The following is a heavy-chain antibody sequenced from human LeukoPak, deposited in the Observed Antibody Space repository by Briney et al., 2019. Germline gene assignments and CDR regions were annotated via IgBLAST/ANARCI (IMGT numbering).Heavy chain of an antibody. CDR2: ISAYNGNT. V-gene: IGHV1-18*04. CDR3: ARDPSISSFFPGYFDL. CDR1: GNIFTGYY. Sequence: GASVKVSCKTSGNIFTGYYIHWVRQAPGQGLEWMGWISAYNGNTNYAQKLQGRVTMTTDTSTSTAYMELRSLRSDDTAVYYCARDPSISSFFPGYFDLWGRGTLVTVSS. D-gene: IGHD6-6*01. J-gene: IGHJ2*01.